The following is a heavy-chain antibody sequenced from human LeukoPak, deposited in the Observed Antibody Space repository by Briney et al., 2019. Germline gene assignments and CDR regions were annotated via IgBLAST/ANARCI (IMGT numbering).Heavy chain of an antibody. Sequence: PGGSLRLSCAASGFTFDDYAMHWVRQAPGKGLEWVSGISRNSGSIGYVDSVRGRFTISRDNAKNSLYLQMNSLRAEDTALYYCAKDTDVTGRSGWSFDYWGQGTLVTVSS. J-gene: IGHJ4*02. V-gene: IGHV3-9*01. CDR1: GFTFDDYA. D-gene: IGHD6-19*01. CDR3: AKDTDVTGRSGWSFDY. CDR2: ISRNSGSI.